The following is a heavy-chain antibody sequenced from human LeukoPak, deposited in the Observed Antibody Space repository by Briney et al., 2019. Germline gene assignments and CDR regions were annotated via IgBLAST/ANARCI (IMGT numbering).Heavy chain of an antibody. CDR1: GGSISSYY. CDR3: ARGDSSSSDY. CDR2: IYHSGST. J-gene: IGHJ4*02. V-gene: IGHV4-38-2*02. D-gene: IGHD6-6*01. Sequence: SETLSLTCTVSGGSISSYYWSWIRQPPGKGLEWIGSIYHSGSTYYNPSLKSRVTISVDTSKNQFSLKLSSVTAADTAVYYCARGDSSSSDYWGQGTLVTVSS.